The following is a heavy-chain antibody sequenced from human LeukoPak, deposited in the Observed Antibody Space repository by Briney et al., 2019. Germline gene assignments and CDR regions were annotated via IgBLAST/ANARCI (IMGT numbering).Heavy chain of an antibody. CDR1: GFTFSTYA. V-gene: IGHV3-30*04. J-gene: IGHJ4*02. CDR2: ISYDGSTK. CDR3: ARDLDPPIDYGDYITDY. Sequence: GGSLRLSCAASGFTFSTYAMHWVRQAPGKGLEWVTVISYDGSTKYYADSVRGRFTISRDNSKDTVYLQMRSLRPEDTAVYYCARDLDPPIDYGDYITDYWGQGTLVTVSS. D-gene: IGHD4-17*01.